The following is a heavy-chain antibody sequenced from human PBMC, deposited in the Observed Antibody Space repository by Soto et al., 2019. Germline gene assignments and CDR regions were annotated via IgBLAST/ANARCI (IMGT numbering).Heavy chain of an antibody. J-gene: IGHJ4*02. CDR1: GFTFDTYG. Sequence: GGSLRLSCAASGFTFDTYGMHWVRQAPGKGLEWVAVISYDGSNRYYADSVKGRFTISRDNSKNTLYLQMNILRAEDTAVYYCAKDLRGYSYGPDYWGQGTLVTVSS. D-gene: IGHD5-18*01. CDR2: ISYDGSNR. V-gene: IGHV3-30*18. CDR3: AKDLRGYSYGPDY.